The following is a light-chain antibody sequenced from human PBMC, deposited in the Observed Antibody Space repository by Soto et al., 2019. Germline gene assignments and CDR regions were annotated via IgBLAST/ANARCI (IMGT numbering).Light chain of an antibody. CDR2: GAS. J-gene: IGKJ1*01. V-gene: IGKV3-20*01. CDR1: QSVSSSS. CDR3: QHYGSGLWT. Sequence: EIVLTQSPGTLSLSPGERATLSCRASQSVSSSSFAWYQQIPGQAPRLLIYGASSRATGIPDRFSGGGSGTDFTLTISGLEPEDFAVYYCQHYGSGLWTFGQGTRVEI.